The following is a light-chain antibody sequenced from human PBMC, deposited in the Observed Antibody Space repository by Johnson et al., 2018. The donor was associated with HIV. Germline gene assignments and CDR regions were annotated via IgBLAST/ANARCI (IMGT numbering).Light chain of an antibody. CDR2: ENN. CDR3: GTWDSSLSAGGV. CDR1: SSNIGKNH. V-gene: IGLV1-51*02. J-gene: IGLJ1*01. Sequence: QPVLTQPPSVSAAPGQKVTISCSGSSSNIGKNHVSWYQQFPGTAPKLLVYENNKRPSGIPDRFSGSKSGTSATLGITGLQTGDEADYYCGTWDSSLSAGGVFGTGTKVTVL.